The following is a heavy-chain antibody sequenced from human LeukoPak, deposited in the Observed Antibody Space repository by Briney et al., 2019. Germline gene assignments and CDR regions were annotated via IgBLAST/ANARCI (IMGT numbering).Heavy chain of an antibody. J-gene: IGHJ4*02. Sequence: SETLSLTCTVSGGSISSSSYYWGWIRQPPGKGLEWIGSIYYSGSTYYNPSLKSRVTISVDTSKNQFSLKLSSVTAADTAVYYCAKVRVWFGELLSGDKNFDYWGQGTLVTVSS. CDR1: GGSISSSSYY. D-gene: IGHD3-10*01. V-gene: IGHV4-39*07. CDR3: AKVRVWFGELLSGDKNFDY. CDR2: IYYSGST.